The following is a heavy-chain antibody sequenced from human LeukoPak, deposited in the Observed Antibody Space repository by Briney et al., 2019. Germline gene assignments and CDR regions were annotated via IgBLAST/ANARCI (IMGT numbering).Heavy chain of an antibody. V-gene: IGHV1-69*13. J-gene: IGHJ4*02. CDR3: ARGWEPNMGLYGY. CDR1: GGTFSSYA. CDR2: IIPIFGTA. D-gene: IGHD1-26*01. Sequence: SVKVSCKASGGTFSSYAISWVRQAPGQGLEWMGGIIPIFGTANYAQKFQGRVTITADESTSTAYMELSSLRSENTAVYYCARGWEPNMGLYGYWGQGTLVTVSS.